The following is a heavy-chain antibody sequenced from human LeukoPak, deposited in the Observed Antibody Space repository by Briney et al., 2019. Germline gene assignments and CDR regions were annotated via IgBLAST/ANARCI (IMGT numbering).Heavy chain of an antibody. CDR3: ARDGNYYGSGSYYDY. D-gene: IGHD3-10*01. CDR2: ISAYNGNT. J-gene: IGHJ4*02. Sequence: ASVKVSCKAPGYTFTSYGISWVRQAPGQGLEWMGWISAYNGNTNYAQKLQGRVTMTTDTSTSTAYMELRSLRADDTAVYYCARDGNYYGSGSYYDYWGQGTLVTVSS. CDR1: GYTFTSYG. V-gene: IGHV1-18*01.